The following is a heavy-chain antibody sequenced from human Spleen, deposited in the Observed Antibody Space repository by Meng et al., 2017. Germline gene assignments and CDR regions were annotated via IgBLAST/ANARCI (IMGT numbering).Heavy chain of an antibody. Sequence: ASVKVSCKASGYTFTSYAMHWVRQAPGQRLEWMGWSNAGNGNTKYSQKFQGRVTITRDTSASTAYMELSSLRSEDTAVYYCAREGQWLATYYFDYWGQGTLVTVSS. CDR2: SNAGNGNT. CDR3: AREGQWLATYYFDY. CDR1: GYTFTSYA. V-gene: IGHV1-3*01. J-gene: IGHJ4*02. D-gene: IGHD6-19*01.